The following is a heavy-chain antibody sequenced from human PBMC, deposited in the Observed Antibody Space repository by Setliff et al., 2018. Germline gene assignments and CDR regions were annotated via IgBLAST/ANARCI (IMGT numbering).Heavy chain of an antibody. V-gene: IGHV4-61*02. CDR2: IYATRST. CDR3: ARGSTMIQGVRLYYHGLDV. Sequence: PSETLSLTCIVSGGSISSAASYWNWIRQPAGKELEWIGRIYATRSTNYNPSLKSRVTISLDTSNNQFSLKLSSVTAADTAVYYCARGSTMIQGVRLYYHGLDVWGQGTTVTVSS. J-gene: IGHJ6*02. D-gene: IGHD3-10*01. CDR1: GGSISSAASY.